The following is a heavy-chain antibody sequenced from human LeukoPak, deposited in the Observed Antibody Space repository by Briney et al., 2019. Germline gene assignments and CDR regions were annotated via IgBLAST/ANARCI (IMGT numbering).Heavy chain of an antibody. V-gene: IGHV4-59*01. CDR2: IHYTGTT. Sequence: SEPLSLTCIVSGGSISTFYWSWIRQPPGKGLEWIGYIHYTGTTNYNPSLKSRVTISVDTSKNQFSLKLSSVTAADTAVYYCTTEFNSISVNWGQGTLVTVSS. CDR3: TTEFNSISVN. J-gene: IGHJ4*02. CDR1: GGSISTFY. D-gene: IGHD4-23*01.